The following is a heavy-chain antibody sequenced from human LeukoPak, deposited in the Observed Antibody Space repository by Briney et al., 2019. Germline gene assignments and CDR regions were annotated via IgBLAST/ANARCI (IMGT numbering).Heavy chain of an antibody. J-gene: IGHJ4*02. CDR3: ATDRATQYFDY. Sequence: GGPLRLSCAASGITFRSYGMHWVRQAPGKGLEWVAFIWYDGSNKYYADSVKGRFTISRDNSRNTLFLQMNSLRAEDTAVYYCATDRATQYFDYWGQGTLVSVSS. CDR1: GITFRSYG. CDR2: IWYDGSNK. D-gene: IGHD2-15*01. V-gene: IGHV3-30*02.